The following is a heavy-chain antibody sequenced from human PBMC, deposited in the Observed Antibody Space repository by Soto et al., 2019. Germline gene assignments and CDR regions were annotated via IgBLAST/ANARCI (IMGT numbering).Heavy chain of an antibody. CDR3: AGDRGDSIEY. J-gene: IGHJ4*02. CDR1: GGSVSSGSYY. Sequence: SXTLSLTCTVSGGSVSSGSYYWSWIRQPPGKGPEWIGYIYYSGSTNYNPSLKSRVTISVDTSKNQFSLKLSSVTAADTAVYYCAGDRGDSIEYWGQGIQVTVSS. V-gene: IGHV4-61*01. D-gene: IGHD2-21*02. CDR2: IYYSGST.